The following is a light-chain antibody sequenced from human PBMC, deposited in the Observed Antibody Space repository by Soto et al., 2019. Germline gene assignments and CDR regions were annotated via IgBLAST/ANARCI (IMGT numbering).Light chain of an antibody. V-gene: IGKV2-30*01. CDR2: KVS. J-gene: IGKJ2*01. CDR3: MQGTHWLPYT. CDR1: QSLAYSDGNTY. Sequence: DVVMTQSPLSLPVTLGQPASISCRSSQSLAYSDGNTYLNWFQQRPGQSPRRLIYKVSNRDSGVPDRFSGSGAGADVILKISRVEADDVGVYYCMQGTHWLPYTFGQGTKLEIK.